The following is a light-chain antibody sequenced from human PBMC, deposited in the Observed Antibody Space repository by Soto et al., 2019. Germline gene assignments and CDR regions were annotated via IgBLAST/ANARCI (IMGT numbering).Light chain of an antibody. V-gene: IGKV3-20*01. CDR2: GAS. CDR1: QSLTTRY. J-gene: IGKJ5*01. Sequence: EIVLTQSPGTLSLFPRERTTLSCRASQSLTTRYLAWYQQKPGQAPSLLIYGASSWATGIPDRFSGSGSGTDFTLTISRLEPEDFEVYYCQQYGTSPTFGHGTRLEIK. CDR3: QQYGTSPT.